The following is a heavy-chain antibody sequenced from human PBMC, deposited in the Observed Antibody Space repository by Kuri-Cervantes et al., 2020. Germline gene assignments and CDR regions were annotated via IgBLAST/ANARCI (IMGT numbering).Heavy chain of an antibody. CDR3: ARLLGFQLPLWAFDI. CDR2: IYRGDSDT. V-gene: IGHV5-51*01. J-gene: IGHJ3*02. Sequence: GESLKISCKGTGDSFTSYWIDWVRQMPGKGLEWMAIIYRGDSDTRYSPSFEGQVTISADKSISTAYLQWSSLTATDTAMYYCARLLGFQLPLWAFDIWGQGTTVTVSS. D-gene: IGHD5-24*01. CDR1: GDSFTSYW.